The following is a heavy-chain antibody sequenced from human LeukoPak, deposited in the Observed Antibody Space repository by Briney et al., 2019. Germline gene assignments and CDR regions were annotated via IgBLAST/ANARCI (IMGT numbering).Heavy chain of an antibody. CDR3: ARLYQQSKWKYYYYYMDV. J-gene: IGHJ6*03. Sequence: SETLSLTCSVSCASFSTNYWSWIRQPPGRGLEWIGYVFDSGSTNYNPSLKSRVTISVDTSTKQFSLRLSSVTAADTAVYYCARLYQQSKWKYYYYYMDVWGKGTAVTVSS. D-gene: IGHD1-1*01. V-gene: IGHV4-59*01. CDR2: VFDSGST. CDR1: CASFSTNY.